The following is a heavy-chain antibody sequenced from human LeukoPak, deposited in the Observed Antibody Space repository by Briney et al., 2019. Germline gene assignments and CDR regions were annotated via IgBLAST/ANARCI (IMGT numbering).Heavy chain of an antibody. CDR2: INHSGST. J-gene: IGHJ6*02. D-gene: IGHD3-9*01. CDR1: GGSISSSNW. Sequence: PSETLSLTCAVSGGSISSSNWWSWVRQPPGKGLEWIGEINHSGSTNYNPSLKSRVTISVDTSKNQFSLKLSSVTAADTAVYYCARHPRIYDILTGYYPLTYYYYGMDVWGQGTTVTVSS. V-gene: IGHV4-4*02. CDR3: ARHPRIYDILTGYYPLTYYYYGMDV.